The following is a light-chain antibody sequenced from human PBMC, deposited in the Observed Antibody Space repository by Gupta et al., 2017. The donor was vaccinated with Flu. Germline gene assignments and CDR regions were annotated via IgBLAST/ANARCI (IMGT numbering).Light chain of an antibody. CDR2: RAS. Sequence: PASLSLSPGERATLSCRASRSVSTFLAWYQQKPAQAPMLLIYRASNRASGVPARFSGSGSGTDFTLTISSLEPEDFAVYYCQQRDDWPDTFGQGTKLEIK. CDR3: QQRDDWPDT. V-gene: IGKV3-11*01. J-gene: IGKJ2*01. CDR1: RSVSTF.